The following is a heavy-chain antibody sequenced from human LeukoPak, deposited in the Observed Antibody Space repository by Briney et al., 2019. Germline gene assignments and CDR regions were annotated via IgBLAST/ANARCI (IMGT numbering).Heavy chain of an antibody. V-gene: IGHV2-26*01. CDR3: ARMGCSGGSCYVSLTPNWFDP. CDR1: GFSLSNARMG. Sequence: SGPTLVKPTETLTLTCTVSGFSLSNARMGVSWIRQPPGKALEWLAHIFSNDEKSYSTSLKSRLTISKATSKSQVVHTMHNLDPVDTSTYYCARMGCSGGSCYVSLTPNWFDPWGQETLVTVS. D-gene: IGHD2-15*01. J-gene: IGHJ5*02. CDR2: IFSNDEK.